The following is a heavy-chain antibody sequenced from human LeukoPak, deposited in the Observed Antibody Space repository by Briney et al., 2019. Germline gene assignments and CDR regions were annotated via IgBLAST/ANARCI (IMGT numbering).Heavy chain of an antibody. CDR3: ARGGGYYFDY. D-gene: IGHD6-13*01. V-gene: IGHV3-11*05. J-gene: IGHJ4*02. CDR2: ISSGSSHT. CDR1: GFTFSDYY. Sequence: PGGSLRLSCAASGFTFSDYYMSWIRHAPGKGLEWVSYISSGSSHTNYADSVKGRFTISRDNAKNSLYLQMNSLRAEDSAVYYCARGGGYYFDYWGQGTLVTVSS.